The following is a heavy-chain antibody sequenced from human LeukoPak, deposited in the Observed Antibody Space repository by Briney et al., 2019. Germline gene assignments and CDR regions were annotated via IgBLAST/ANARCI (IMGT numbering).Heavy chain of an antibody. CDR1: GYTFTSYG. D-gene: IGHD5-12*01. V-gene: IGHV1-18*01. CDR3: ARVQTPEWLRFPQQRYYFDY. CDR2: ISAYNGNT. J-gene: IGHJ4*02. Sequence: ASVKVSCKASGYTFTSYGISWVRQAPGQGLEWMGWISAYNGNTNYAQKLQGRVTMTTDTSTSTAYMELRSLRSDDTAVYYCARVQTPEWLRFPQQRYYFDYWGQGTLVTVSS.